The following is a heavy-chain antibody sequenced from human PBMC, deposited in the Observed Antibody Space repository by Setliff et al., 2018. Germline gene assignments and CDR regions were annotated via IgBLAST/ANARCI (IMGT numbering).Heavy chain of an antibody. CDR3: TSYYYDSSGYMPGY. CDR1: GFTFSAHY. CDR2: IRNKDNSYTT. V-gene: IGHV3-72*01. Sequence: GGSLRLSCAASGFTFSAHYMDWLRQAPGKGLEWVGRIRNKDNSYTTEYAASVKGRFTISRDDSKNTAYLQMNSLKTEDTAVYYCTSYYYDSSGYMPGYWGQGTLVTVSS. J-gene: IGHJ4*02. D-gene: IGHD3-22*01.